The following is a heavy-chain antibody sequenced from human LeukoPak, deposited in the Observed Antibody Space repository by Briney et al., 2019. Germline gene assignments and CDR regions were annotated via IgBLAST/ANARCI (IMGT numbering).Heavy chain of an antibody. D-gene: IGHD3-10*01. CDR2: IKEDGSEK. J-gene: IGHJ4*02. Sequence: GGSLRLSCAASGFTFSSYWMSWVRQAPGKGLEWVANIKEDGSEKYYVDSVKGRFTISRDNAKNSLYLQINSLRAEDTAVYYCARAGVLWFGESKFDYWGQGTQVTISS. CDR1: GFTFSSYW. CDR3: ARAGVLWFGESKFDY. V-gene: IGHV3-7*03.